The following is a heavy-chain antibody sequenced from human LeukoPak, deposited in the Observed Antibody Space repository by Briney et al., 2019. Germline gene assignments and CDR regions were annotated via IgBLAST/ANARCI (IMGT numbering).Heavy chain of an antibody. Sequence: GGSLRLSCAASGFTFSSYWMHWVRQAPGKGLVWVSRINSDGSSTSYADSVKGRFTISRDNAKNTLYLQMNSLRAEDTAVYYCASQYSSSETDYWGQGTLVTVSS. CDR1: GFTFSSYW. D-gene: IGHD6-6*01. CDR2: INSDGSST. CDR3: ASQYSSSETDY. V-gene: IGHV3-74*01. J-gene: IGHJ4*02.